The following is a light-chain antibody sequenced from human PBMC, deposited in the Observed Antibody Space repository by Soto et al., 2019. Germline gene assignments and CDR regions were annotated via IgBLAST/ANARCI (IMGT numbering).Light chain of an antibody. CDR2: AAS. Sequence: DIQMTQSPSAVSASVGDRVTITCRASQIISNWLAWYQRKPGKAPKLLIYAASSLHSGAPSRFSGSGSGTDFTLTISGLQPEDSATYYCQQAKHFPLIFGGGTKVEI. V-gene: IGKV1-12*01. CDR1: QIISNW. J-gene: IGKJ4*01. CDR3: QQAKHFPLI.